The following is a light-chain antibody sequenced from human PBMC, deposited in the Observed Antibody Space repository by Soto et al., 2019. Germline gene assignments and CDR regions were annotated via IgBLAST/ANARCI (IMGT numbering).Light chain of an antibody. J-gene: IGKJ1*01. Sequence: EIVLTQSPGTLSLSPGERATFSCRASQSVSSSLAWYQQKPGQAPRLLIYGASTRATGVPARFSGGGSGTEFTLTISSLQSEDFAVYYCQQYNDWPRTFGQGTKV. V-gene: IGKV3-15*01. CDR3: QQYNDWPRT. CDR1: QSVSSS. CDR2: GAS.